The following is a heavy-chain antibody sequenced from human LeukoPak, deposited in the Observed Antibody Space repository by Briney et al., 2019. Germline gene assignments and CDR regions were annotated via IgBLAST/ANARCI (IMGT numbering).Heavy chain of an antibody. J-gene: IGHJ4*02. Sequence: SETLSLTCAVSGGSISSSNWWSWVRQPPVKGLEWIGEIYHSGSTNCNPSLKSRVTISVDKSKNQFSLKLSSVTAADTAVYYCARERFGSGTAFDYWGLGTLVTVSS. CDR2: IYHSGST. V-gene: IGHV4-4*02. D-gene: IGHD3-10*01. CDR1: GGSISSSNW. CDR3: ARERFGSGTAFDY.